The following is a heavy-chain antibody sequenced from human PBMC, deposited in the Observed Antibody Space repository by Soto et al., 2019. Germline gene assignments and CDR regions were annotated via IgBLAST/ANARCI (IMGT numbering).Heavy chain of an antibody. CDR2: ISSSGSPI. V-gene: IGHV3-11*01. CDR1: GFTFSDYY. Sequence: QVQLVESGGGLVKPGGSLRLSCAASGFTFSDYYMTWIRQAPGKGLEWVSYISSSGSPIYYADSVKGRFTISRDNAKNSLYRQMTSRRAEDTAVYCCARGGQQLDGMDVWGQGTTVTVSS. J-gene: IGHJ6*02. CDR3: ARGGQQLDGMDV. D-gene: IGHD6-13*01.